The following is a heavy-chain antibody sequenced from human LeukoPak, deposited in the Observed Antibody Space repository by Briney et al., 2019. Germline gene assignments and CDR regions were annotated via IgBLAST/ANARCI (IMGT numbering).Heavy chain of an antibody. J-gene: IGHJ4*02. V-gene: IGHV3-30*04. Sequence: GGSLRLSCAASGFTFSSYAMHWVRQAPGKGLEWVAVISYDGSNKYYADSVKGRFTISRDNSMNTLYLQMNSLRAEDTAVYYCARDGGRRGYSGYDGYWGQGTLVTVSS. CDR2: ISYDGSNK. CDR1: GFTFSSYA. CDR3: ARDGGRRGYSGYDGY. D-gene: IGHD5-12*01.